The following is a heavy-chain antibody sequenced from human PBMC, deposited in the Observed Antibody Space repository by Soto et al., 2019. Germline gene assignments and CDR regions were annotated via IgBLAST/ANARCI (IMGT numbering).Heavy chain of an antibody. CDR1: GFTFSGSA. V-gene: IGHV3-73*01. J-gene: IGHJ6*02. CDR2: IRSKANSYAT. D-gene: IGHD1-26*01. CDR3: TRPGGTRRTDYYYYYGMDV. Sequence: GGSLRLSCAASGFTFSGSAMHWVRQASGKGLEWVGRIRSKANSYATAYAASVKGRFTISRDDSKNTAYLQMNSLKTEDTAVYYCTRPGGTRRTDYYYYYGMDVWGQGTTVTVSS.